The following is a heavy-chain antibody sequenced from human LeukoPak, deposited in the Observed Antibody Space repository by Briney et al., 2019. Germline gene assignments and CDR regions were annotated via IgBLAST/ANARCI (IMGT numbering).Heavy chain of an antibody. Sequence: PGGSLRLPCAASGFVVTANYLAWARQAPGKGLEWVSTISNGGDPFYGDSVKGWSTISRDESTNTFSLQLDSLRVEDMGVYYCALLSGGTFDYWGQGTQVTVAS. J-gene: IGHJ4*02. CDR3: ALLSGGTFDY. CDR1: GFVVTANY. D-gene: IGHD2/OR15-2a*01. CDR2: ISNGGDP. V-gene: IGHV3-53*01.